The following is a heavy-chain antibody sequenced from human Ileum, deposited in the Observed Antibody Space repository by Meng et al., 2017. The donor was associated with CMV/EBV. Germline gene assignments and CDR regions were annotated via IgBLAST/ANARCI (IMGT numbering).Heavy chain of an antibody. CDR1: GITFSDAW. D-gene: IGHD2-2*01. Sequence: GESLKISCSVSGITFSDAWMSWVHQAPGKGLEWVGRLKVTADGVTTDYAAPVKGRFTVSRDISKNTLYLQMHSLNSEDTGMYYCIWHTTTSCYFDLWGQGTRVTGFS. V-gene: IGHV3-15*01. CDR2: LKVTADGVTT. CDR3: IWHTTTSCYFDL. J-gene: IGHJ4*02.